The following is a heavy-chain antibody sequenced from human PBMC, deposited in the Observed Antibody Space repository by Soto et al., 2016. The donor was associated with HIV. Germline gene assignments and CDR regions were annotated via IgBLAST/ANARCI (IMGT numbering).Heavy chain of an antibody. J-gene: IGHJ4*02. V-gene: IGHV3-33*01. CDR2: IWYDGSKK. CDR3: ASTLGAYYFDY. Sequence: VQLVESGGGVVQPGRSLRLSCAASGFTFSSYGMHWVRQAPGKGLEWVAVIWYDGSKKYYADSLKGRFTISRDNSKNTLYLQMNSLRAEDTAVYYCASTLGAYYFDYWGQGPWSPSPQ. D-gene: IGHD3-10*01. CDR1: GFTFSSYG.